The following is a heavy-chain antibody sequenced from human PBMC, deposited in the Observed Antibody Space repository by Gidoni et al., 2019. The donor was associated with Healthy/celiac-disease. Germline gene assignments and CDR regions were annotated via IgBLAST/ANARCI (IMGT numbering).Heavy chain of an antibody. Sequence: EVQLVQSGAEVKKPGESLRIPGKGSGYSFTSHWISWVRQMPGKGLEWMGRIVPSDSYTNYSPSFQGHVTISADKSISTAYLQWSSLKASDTAMYYCARQGYDFWSGYRGGDVWGQGTTVTVSS. D-gene: IGHD3-3*01. CDR2: IVPSDSYT. V-gene: IGHV5-10-1*03. J-gene: IGHJ6*02. CDR3: ARQGYDFWSGYRGGDV. CDR1: GYSFTSHW.